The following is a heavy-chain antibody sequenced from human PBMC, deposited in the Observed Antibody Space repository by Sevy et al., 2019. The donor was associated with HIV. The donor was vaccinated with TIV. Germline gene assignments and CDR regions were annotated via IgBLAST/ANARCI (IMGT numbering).Heavy chain of an antibody. V-gene: IGHV3-30*04. CDR3: TRDAGYSVGWYPSNY. CDR2: LSYDGSTQ. D-gene: IGHD6-19*01. Sequence: GGSLRLSCAASGFSVSSHAMHWVRQAPGKGLEWVALLSYDGSTQYYADSVKGRFSISRDNSTNILYLQMNSLRPADTALYYCTRDAGYSVGWYPSNYWGQGTLVTVSS. J-gene: IGHJ4*02. CDR1: GFSVSSHA.